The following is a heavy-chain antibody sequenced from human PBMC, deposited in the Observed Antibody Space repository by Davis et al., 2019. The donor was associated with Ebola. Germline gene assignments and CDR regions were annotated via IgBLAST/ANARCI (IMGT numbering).Heavy chain of an antibody. CDR3: ARYTWNNRVFDP. CDR1: GDSVSRSSVPA. CDR2: TYYNSKWYN. J-gene: IGHJ5*02. Sequence: LRLSCVISGDSVSRSSVPAWTWIRQSPSRGLEWLGRTYYNSKWYNDYAASVKSRITINPDTSKNQFSLQLNSVTPEDTAVYYCARYTWNNRVFDPWGQGTLVTVSS. D-gene: IGHD1/OR15-1a*01. V-gene: IGHV6-1*01.